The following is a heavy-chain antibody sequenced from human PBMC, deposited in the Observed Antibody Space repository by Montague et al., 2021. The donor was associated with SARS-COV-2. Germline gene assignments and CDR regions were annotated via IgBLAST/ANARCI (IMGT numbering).Heavy chain of an antibody. CDR2: LYYNGMT. J-gene: IGHJ4*02. CDR1: GGSITSGGYY. CDR3: VSSLPGNQFQFDY. D-gene: IGHD1-14*01. V-gene: IGHV4-31*03. Sequence: TLSLTCSVSGGSITSGGYYWTWIRQRPGGDLEWLGYLYYNGMTHYSPSLKSRASFSLDTSKTQFSLKLTSATATDSALYFCVSSLPGNQFQFDYWGQGDLVTVSS.